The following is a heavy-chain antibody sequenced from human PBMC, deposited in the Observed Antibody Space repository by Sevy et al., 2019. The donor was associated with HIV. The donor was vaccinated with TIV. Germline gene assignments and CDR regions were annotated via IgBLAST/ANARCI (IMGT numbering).Heavy chain of an antibody. CDR3: ARYDSSSYLMQRDYFDY. Sequence: ASVKVSCKASGYTFTGYYMHWVRQAPGQGLEWMGRINPNSGGTNYAQMFQRRVTMTRDTSISTAYMELSRLRSDDTAVYYCARYDSSSYLMQRDYFDYWGQGTLVTVSS. V-gene: IGHV1-2*06. CDR1: GYTFTGYY. D-gene: IGHD3-22*01. J-gene: IGHJ4*02. CDR2: INPNSGGT.